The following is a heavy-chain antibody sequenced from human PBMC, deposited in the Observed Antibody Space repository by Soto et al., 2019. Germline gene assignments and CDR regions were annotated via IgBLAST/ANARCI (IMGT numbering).Heavy chain of an antibody. Sequence: SETLSLTCAVSGDSINSDNWWSWVRQPPGKGLEWIGEIYHTGSTNYNPSLKSRVLISVDKSQNQFFLKLTSVTAADTAVYFCARVYYYVSRGWEPYYYYAMDVWGRGSTVAVS. CDR3: ARVYYYVSRGWEPYYYYAMDV. D-gene: IGHD3-22*01. CDR2: IYHTGST. J-gene: IGHJ6*02. V-gene: IGHV4-4*02. CDR1: GDSINSDNW.